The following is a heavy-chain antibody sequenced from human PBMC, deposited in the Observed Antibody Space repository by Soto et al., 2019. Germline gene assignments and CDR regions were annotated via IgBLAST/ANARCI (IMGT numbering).Heavy chain of an antibody. D-gene: IGHD4-17*01. J-gene: IGHJ4*02. CDR1: GYTFTSYG. V-gene: IGHV1-18*01. CDR3: ARAQLITVTTAHRY. Sequence: ASVKVSCEASGYTFTSYGISWVRQAPGQGLEWMGWISAYNGNTNYAQKLQGRVTMTTDTSTSTAYMELRSLRSDDTAVYYCARAQLITVTTAHRYWGQGTLVTVSS. CDR2: ISAYNGNT.